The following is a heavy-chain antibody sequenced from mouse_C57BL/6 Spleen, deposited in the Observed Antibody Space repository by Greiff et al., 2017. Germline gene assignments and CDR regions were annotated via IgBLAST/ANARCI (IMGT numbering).Heavy chain of an antibody. CDR1: GYTFTEYT. V-gene: IGHV1-62-2*01. CDR3: ARYEASTGTRVMDY. Sequence: QVQLQQSGAELVKPGASVKLSCKASGYTFTEYTINWVKQRSGQGLEWIGWFYPGSGSIKYNEKFSNKATLTADKYSSTAYMELSRLTSEDSAVDFCARYEASTGTRVMDYWGQGTSVTVSS. J-gene: IGHJ4*01. CDR2: FYPGSGSI. D-gene: IGHD4-1*02.